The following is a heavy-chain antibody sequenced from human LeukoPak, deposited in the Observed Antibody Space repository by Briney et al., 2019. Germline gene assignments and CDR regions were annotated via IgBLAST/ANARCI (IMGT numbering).Heavy chain of an antibody. V-gene: IGHV3-23*01. CDR3: ARDRVYSSSPGFDY. Sequence: GGSLRLSCATSGFTFMNYAMSWVRQAPGKGLEWVSGISGSGGSTYYADSLKGRFTISRDNSKDTLYVQMNSLRAEDTAVYYCARDRVYSSSPGFDYWGQGTLVTVSS. CDR2: ISGSGGST. J-gene: IGHJ4*02. CDR1: GFTFMNYA. D-gene: IGHD6-6*01.